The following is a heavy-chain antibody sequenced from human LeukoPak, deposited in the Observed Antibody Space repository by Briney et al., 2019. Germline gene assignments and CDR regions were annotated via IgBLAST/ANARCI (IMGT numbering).Heavy chain of an antibody. J-gene: IGHJ1*01. Sequence: SETLSLTCTVSGGSISSSNYYWGWVRQPPGTGLEWIESFYYSGSTFYNPSLKSRVTISVDTSKNQFSLKLSSVTAADTAVYFCASPRGDDSGGYYTWYFHHWGQGILVTVSS. V-gene: IGHV4-39*01. CDR1: GGSISSSNYY. CDR2: FYYSGST. D-gene: IGHD3-22*01. CDR3: ASPRGDDSGGYYTWYFHH.